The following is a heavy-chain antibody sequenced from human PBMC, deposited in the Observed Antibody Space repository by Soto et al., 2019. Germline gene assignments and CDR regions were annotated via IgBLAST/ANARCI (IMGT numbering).Heavy chain of an antibody. Sequence: QVQLQQSGPGLVKVSQTLSLTCAISGDNVFRNDGAWNWVRQSPSRGLECLGRTYYRWSKRDNDYALFAKSLTTINLDTSKSETSLQLYSVTPVESAVFYCARGRNSAIDIWGQGTLVIVSS. CDR3: ARGRNSAIDI. D-gene: IGHD1-7*01. CDR1: GDNVFRNDGA. CDR2: TYYRWSKRDN. J-gene: IGHJ3*02. V-gene: IGHV6-1*01.